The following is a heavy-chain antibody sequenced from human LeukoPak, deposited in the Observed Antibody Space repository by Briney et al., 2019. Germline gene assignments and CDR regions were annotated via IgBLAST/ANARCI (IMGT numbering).Heavy chain of an antibody. CDR1: GFSFSGVG. CDR3: ARAPTPYFTYYMDV. V-gene: IGHV3-48*02. J-gene: IGHJ6*03. D-gene: IGHD2-21*01. CDR2: IGSSGSAGGNI. Sequence: PGGSLRLSCAASGFSFSGVGMNWVRQAPGEGLEWISYIGSSGSAGGNIYYAVSVKGRFTVFRDNAKDSLFLQMNSLQDADTAVYYCARAPTPYFTYYMDVWGKGTTVTVSS.